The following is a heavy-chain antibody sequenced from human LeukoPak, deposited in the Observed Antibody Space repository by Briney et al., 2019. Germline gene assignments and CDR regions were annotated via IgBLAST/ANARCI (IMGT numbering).Heavy chain of an antibody. CDR3: ARDFCSNTSCENWFDP. CDR2: IYYSGST. CDR1: GGSISSYY. J-gene: IGHJ5*02. V-gene: IGHV4-59*12. D-gene: IGHD2-2*01. Sequence: SETLSLTCTVSGGSISSYYWSWIRQPPGKGLEWIGYIYYSGSTYYNPSLKSRVTISVDTSKNQFSLKLSSVTAADTAVYYCARDFCSNTSCENWFDPWGQGTLVTVSS.